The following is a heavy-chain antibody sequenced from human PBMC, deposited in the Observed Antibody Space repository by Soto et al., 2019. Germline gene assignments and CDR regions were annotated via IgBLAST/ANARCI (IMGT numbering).Heavy chain of an antibody. CDR1: GFTFGSYA. V-gene: IGHV3-23*01. CDR3: ARDRWESYYERYLFDY. D-gene: IGHD3-16*01. Sequence: EVGLLESGGGLVQPGGSLRLSCAASGFTFGSYAMSWVRQAPGKGLEWVSSMNGGGGSTYYAESVQGRFTISRDNSKNTLYLQMNSLRPEDTAVYYCARDRWESYYERYLFDYWGQGTLVTVSS. CDR2: MNGGGGST. J-gene: IGHJ4*02.